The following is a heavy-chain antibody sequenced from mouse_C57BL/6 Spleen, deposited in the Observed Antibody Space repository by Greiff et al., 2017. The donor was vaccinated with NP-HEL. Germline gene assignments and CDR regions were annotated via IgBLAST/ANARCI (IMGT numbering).Heavy chain of an antibody. CDR2: ISDGGSYT. D-gene: IGHD2-4*01. Sequence: EVNLVESGGGLVKPGGSLKLSCAASGFTFSSYAMSWVRQTPEKRLEWVATISDGGSYTYYPDNVKGRFTISRDNAKNNLYLQMSHLKSEDTAMYYSARAMITAWDYWGQGTTLTVSS. V-gene: IGHV5-4*03. CDR1: GFTFSSYA. J-gene: IGHJ2*01. CDR3: ARAMITAWDY.